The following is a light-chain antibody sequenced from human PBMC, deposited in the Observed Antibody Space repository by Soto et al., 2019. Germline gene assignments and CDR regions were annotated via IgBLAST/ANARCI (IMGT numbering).Light chain of an antibody. V-gene: IGKV1-39*01. Sequence: DIQMTQSPSSLSASVGDRVTITCRASQSISSYLNWYQQKPGKAPKLLIYAASSLQSGVPSRFSGSGSGTDFTLTISSLQPEDSATYCCQQSYSTPLTFGPGTKVDI. J-gene: IGKJ3*01. CDR1: QSISSY. CDR3: QQSYSTPLT. CDR2: AAS.